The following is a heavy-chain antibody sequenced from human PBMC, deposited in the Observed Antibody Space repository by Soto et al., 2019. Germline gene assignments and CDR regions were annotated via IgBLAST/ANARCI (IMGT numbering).Heavy chain of an antibody. Sequence: PGGSLRLSCAASGFTFSSYWMHWVRQAPGKGLVWVSRINSDGSGTIYADSVKGRFSISRDNAKNTLFLQMNSLRAEDTAIYYCAGASKYSGSPGRLGVWGQGTTVTVSS. CDR1: GFTFSSYW. CDR2: INSDGSGT. D-gene: IGHD1-26*01. J-gene: IGHJ6*02. V-gene: IGHV3-74*01. CDR3: AGASKYSGSPGRLGV.